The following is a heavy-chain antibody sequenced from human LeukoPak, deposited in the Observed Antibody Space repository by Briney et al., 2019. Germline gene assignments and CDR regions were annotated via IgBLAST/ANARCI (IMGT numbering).Heavy chain of an antibody. V-gene: IGHV3-48*03. CDR2: ISNSGRTI. D-gene: IGHD3-3*01. Sequence: PGGSLRLSCAASGFTFSSYDMNWVRQAPGKGLEWVSYISNSGRTIYYADSVQGRFTISRDTAKNSLYLQMNSLRAEDTAVYYCARDTDFWSGYNPGSMDVWGQGTTVTVSS. CDR1: GFTFSSYD. CDR3: ARDTDFWSGYNPGSMDV. J-gene: IGHJ6*02.